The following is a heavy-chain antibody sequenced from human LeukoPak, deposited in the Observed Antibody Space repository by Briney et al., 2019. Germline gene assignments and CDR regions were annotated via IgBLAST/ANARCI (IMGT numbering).Heavy chain of an antibody. CDR1: GGSISSGGYY. D-gene: IGHD3-10*01. J-gene: IGHJ5*02. Sequence: SQTLSLTCTVSGGSISSGGYYWSWIRQHPGKGLEWIGYIYYSGSTYYNPSLKSRVTISVDTSKNQFSLKLSSVTAADTAVYYCAREPASGEGNWIDPWGQGTLVTVSS. CDR2: IYYSGST. V-gene: IGHV4-31*03. CDR3: AREPASGEGNWIDP.